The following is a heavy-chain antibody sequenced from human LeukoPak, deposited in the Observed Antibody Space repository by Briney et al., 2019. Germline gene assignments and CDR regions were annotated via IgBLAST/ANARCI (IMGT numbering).Heavy chain of an antibody. V-gene: IGHV3-23*01. CDR2: ISGSGGST. CDR1: GFTFSSYY. J-gene: IGHJ4*02. Sequence: PGGSLRLSCAASGFTFSSYYMSWVRQAPGKGLEWVSAISGSGGSTYYADSVKGRFTISRDNSKNTLYLQMNSLRAEDTAVYYCAKDLETVTKNNLDYWGQGTLVTVSS. D-gene: IGHD4-17*01. CDR3: AKDLETVTKNNLDY.